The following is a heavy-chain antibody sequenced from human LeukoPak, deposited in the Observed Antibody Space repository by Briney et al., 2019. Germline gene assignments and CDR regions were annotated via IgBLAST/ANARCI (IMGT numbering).Heavy chain of an antibody. Sequence: PSETLSLTCAVYGGSFSGDYWSWIRQPPGKGLEWIGEINHSGSTNYNPSLKSRVTISVDTSQSQFSLKLSSVTAADTAVYYCARVRPYLGYCSSTSCSPPGSFDYWGQGTLVTVSS. V-gene: IGHV4-34*01. CDR2: INHSGST. CDR1: GGSFSGDY. D-gene: IGHD2-2*01. J-gene: IGHJ4*02. CDR3: ARVRPYLGYCSSTSCSPPGSFDY.